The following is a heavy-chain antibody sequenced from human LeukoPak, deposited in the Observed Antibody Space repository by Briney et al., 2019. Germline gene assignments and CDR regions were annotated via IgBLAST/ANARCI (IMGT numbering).Heavy chain of an antibody. CDR3: ARERSIAARQAAFDI. Sequence: SQTLSLTCTVSGDSISSGGYYWSWIRQPPGKGLEWIGYIYHSGSTYYNPSLKSRVTISVDRSKNQFSLKLSSVTAADTAVYYCARERSIAARQAAFDIWGQGTMVTVSS. V-gene: IGHV4-30-2*01. D-gene: IGHD6-6*01. J-gene: IGHJ3*02. CDR2: IYHSGST. CDR1: GDSISSGGYY.